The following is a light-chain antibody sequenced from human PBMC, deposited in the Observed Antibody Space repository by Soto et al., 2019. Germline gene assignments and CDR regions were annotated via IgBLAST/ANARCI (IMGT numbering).Light chain of an antibody. Sequence: EIVLTQSPGTLSLSPGERATLYCRASQSVSSSYLAWYQQKPGQAPRLLIYGASSRATGIPDRFSGSGSGTDFTLTISRLEPEDFAVYYCQQYGSSHTFGGGTKVDIK. CDR1: QSVSSSY. V-gene: IGKV3-20*01. CDR2: GAS. CDR3: QQYGSSHT. J-gene: IGKJ4*01.